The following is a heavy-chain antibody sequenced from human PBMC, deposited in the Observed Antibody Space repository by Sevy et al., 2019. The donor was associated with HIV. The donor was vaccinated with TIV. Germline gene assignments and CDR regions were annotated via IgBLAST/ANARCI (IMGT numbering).Heavy chain of an antibody. V-gene: IGHV3-48*02. CDR2: ISSSSSTI. Sequence: GESLKISCAASGFTFSSYSMNWVRQAPGKGLEWVSYISSSSSTIYYADSVKGRFTISRDNAKNSLYLQMNSLRDEDTAVYYCARDFMITFGGVIQRGYFDYWGQGTLVTVSS. CDR1: GFTFSSYS. CDR3: ARDFMITFGGVIQRGYFDY. J-gene: IGHJ4*02. D-gene: IGHD3-16*02.